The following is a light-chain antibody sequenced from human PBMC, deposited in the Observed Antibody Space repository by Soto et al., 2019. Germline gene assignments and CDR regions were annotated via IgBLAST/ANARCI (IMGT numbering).Light chain of an antibody. J-gene: IGKJ1*01. CDR2: DAS. CDR1: HYISSW. CDR3: QQYNSYSWT. Sequence: DIQMTQSPSTLSASVGDRVTITCRASHYISSWLAWYQQKPGKAPRLLIYDASSLESGVPSRFSGSGSGTEFTLTISSLQPDDFATYYRQQYNSYSWTFGQGTKVEIK. V-gene: IGKV1-5*01.